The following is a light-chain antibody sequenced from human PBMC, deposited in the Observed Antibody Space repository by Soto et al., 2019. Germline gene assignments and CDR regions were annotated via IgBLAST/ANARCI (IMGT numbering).Light chain of an antibody. CDR3: AAWDDSNNYV. V-gene: IGLV1-44*01. Sequence: QSVLTQPPSASGTPGQRVTISCSGSSSNIGSNTVNWYQQLPGTAPKLLIYSNNQRPSGVPDRFSGSKSGTSASLAISGLQSEDEADYYCAAWDDSNNYVFGNGTKVTVL. CDR2: SNN. CDR1: SSNIGSNT. J-gene: IGLJ1*01.